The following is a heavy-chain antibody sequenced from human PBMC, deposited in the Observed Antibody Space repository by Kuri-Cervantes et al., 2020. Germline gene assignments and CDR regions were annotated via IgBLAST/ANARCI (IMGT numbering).Heavy chain of an antibody. D-gene: IGHD3-3*01. CDR1: GGSISSYY. V-gene: IGHV4-59*06. Sequence: SETLSLTCTVSGGSISSYYWSWIRQHPGKGLEWIGYIYYSGSTYYNPSLKSRVTISVDTSKNQFSLKVNSVTAADTAVYYCARGQGAILALLDIWGQGTTVTVSS. CDR2: IYYSGST. J-gene: IGHJ6*02. CDR3: ARGQGAILALLDI.